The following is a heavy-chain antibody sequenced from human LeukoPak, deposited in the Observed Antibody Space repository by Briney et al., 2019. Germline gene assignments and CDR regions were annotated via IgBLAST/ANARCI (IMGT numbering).Heavy chain of an antibody. CDR3: TRRPVLRYFDWLSDAFDI. Sequence: GGSLRLSCAASGFTFSGSAMHWVRQASGKGLEWVGRIRSKANSYATAYAASVKGRFTISRDDSKNTAYLQVNSLKTEDTAVYYCTRRPVLRYFDWLSDAFDIWGQGTMVTVSS. CDR2: IRSKANSYAT. J-gene: IGHJ3*02. CDR1: GFTFSGSA. D-gene: IGHD3-9*01. V-gene: IGHV3-73*01.